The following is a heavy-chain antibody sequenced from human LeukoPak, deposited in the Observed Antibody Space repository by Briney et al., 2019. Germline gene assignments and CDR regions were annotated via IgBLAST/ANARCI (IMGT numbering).Heavy chain of an antibody. CDR1: GGSISSSSYY. CDR2: IYYSGST. D-gene: IGHD3-9*01. CDR3: ARGVVDWFNWFDP. J-gene: IGHJ5*02. Sequence: PSETLSLTCTVSGGSISSSSYYWGWIRQPPGKGLEWIGSIYYSGSTYYNPSLKSRVTISVDTSKNQFSLKLSSVTAADTAVYYCARGVVDWFNWFDPWGQGTLVTVSS. V-gene: IGHV4-39*07.